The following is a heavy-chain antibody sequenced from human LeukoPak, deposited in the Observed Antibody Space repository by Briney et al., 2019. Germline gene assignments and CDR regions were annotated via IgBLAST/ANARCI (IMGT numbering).Heavy chain of an antibody. Sequence: SETLSLTCAVYGGSFSGYYWSWLRQPPGKGLEWIGEINHSGSTNYNPSLKSRVTISVDTSKNQFSPKLSSVTAAGTAVYYCARVAARSFDYWGQGTLVTVSS. CDR2: INHSGST. J-gene: IGHJ4*02. CDR1: GGSFSGYY. V-gene: IGHV4-34*01. D-gene: IGHD6-6*01. CDR3: ARVAARSFDY.